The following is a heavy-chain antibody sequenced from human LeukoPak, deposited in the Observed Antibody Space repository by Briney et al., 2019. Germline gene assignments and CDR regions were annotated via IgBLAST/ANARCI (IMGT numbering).Heavy chain of an antibody. Sequence: PGGSLGLSCSASGFTFSSYAMHWVRQAPGKGLEYVSAISSNGGSTYYADSVKGRFTISRDNSKNTLYLQMSSLRAEDTAVYYCVKDRWGARSANAFDIWGQGTMVAVSS. J-gene: IGHJ3*02. CDR1: GFTFSSYA. CDR2: ISSNGGST. CDR3: VKDRWGARSANAFDI. V-gene: IGHV3-64D*06. D-gene: IGHD3-16*01.